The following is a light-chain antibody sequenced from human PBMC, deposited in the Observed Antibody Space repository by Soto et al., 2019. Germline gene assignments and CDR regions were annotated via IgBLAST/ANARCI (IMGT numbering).Light chain of an antibody. CDR3: QQYGISPPYT. V-gene: IGKV3-20*01. J-gene: IGKJ2*01. CDR2: GAS. Sequence: EIVLTQSPGTLSLSPGERATLSCRASQSVSSSNLAWYQQKPGQAPRLLMYGASSRATGIPDRFSGSGSGTDFTLTISRLEPEDFAVYYCQQYGISPPYTFGQGTKGDIK. CDR1: QSVSSSN.